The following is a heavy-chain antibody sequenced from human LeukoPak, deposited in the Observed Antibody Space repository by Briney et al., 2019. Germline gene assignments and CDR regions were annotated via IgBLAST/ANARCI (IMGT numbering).Heavy chain of an antibody. Sequence: GGSLRLSCAASGFTFSSYEMNWVRQAPGKGLEWVSYISSSGSTIYYADSVKGRFTISRDNAKNSLYLQVNSLRAEDTAVYYCARDTGYCSSTSCPLVRGWFDPWGQGTLVTVSS. CDR3: ARDTGYCSSTSCPLVRGWFDP. V-gene: IGHV3-48*03. CDR1: GFTFSSYE. D-gene: IGHD2-2*01. J-gene: IGHJ5*02. CDR2: ISSSGSTI.